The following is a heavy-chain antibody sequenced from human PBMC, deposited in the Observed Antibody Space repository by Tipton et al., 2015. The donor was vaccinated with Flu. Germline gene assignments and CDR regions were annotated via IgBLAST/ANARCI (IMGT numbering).Heavy chain of an antibody. V-gene: IGHV4-4*07. D-gene: IGHD2-15*01. CDR2: IYTSGST. Sequence: TLSLTCTVSGGSISSYYWSWIRQPAGKGLEWIGRIYTSGSTNYNPSLKSRVTMSVDTSKNQFSLKLSSVTAADTAVYYCARGIGQDLYYYYGMDVWGQGTTVTVSS. CDR1: GGSISSYY. J-gene: IGHJ6*02. CDR3: ARGIGQDLYYYYGMDV.